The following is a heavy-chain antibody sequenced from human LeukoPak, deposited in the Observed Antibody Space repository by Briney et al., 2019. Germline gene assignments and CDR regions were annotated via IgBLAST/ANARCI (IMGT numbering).Heavy chain of an antibody. CDR1: GFTFSSYW. CDR2: MKQDGREK. CDR3: ARDFRWTGGYFDY. Sequence: GGSLRLSCAASGFTFSSYWMSWVRQAPGKGLEWVANMKQDGREKYYMDSVKGRFTISIDNAKNSLYLQMNSLGAEDTAVYYCARDFRWTGGYFDYWGQGTLVTVSS. J-gene: IGHJ4*02. D-gene: IGHD1-14*01. V-gene: IGHV3-7*01.